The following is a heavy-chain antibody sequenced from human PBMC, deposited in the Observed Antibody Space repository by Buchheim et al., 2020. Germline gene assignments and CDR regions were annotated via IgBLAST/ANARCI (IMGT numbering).Heavy chain of an antibody. J-gene: IGHJ6*02. Sequence: QLQLQESGPGLVKPSETLSLTCTVSGGSISSGSYYWGWIRQSPGKGLEWIAIIGHTGDTYYNPSLQSRVTISVDTSKNQFSLKLSSVTAADTAVYYCARESNWNYVRMDVWGQGTT. CDR3: ARESNWNYVRMDV. CDR2: IGHTGDT. V-gene: IGHV4-39*07. CDR1: GGSISSGSYY. D-gene: IGHD1-7*01.